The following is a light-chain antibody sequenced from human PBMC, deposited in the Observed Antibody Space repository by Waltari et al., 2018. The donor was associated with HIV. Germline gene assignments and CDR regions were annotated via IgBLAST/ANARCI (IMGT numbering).Light chain of an antibody. Sequence: QSVLTQPPSASGTPAQSVTISCSGSTSNIGRTTVSWFQQFPGTAPKVLIYGKNQRPSGVPDRFSGSKSGTSASLAISGLQSEDEADYYCASWDDSLNGPVFGGGTKLTVV. J-gene: IGLJ2*01. CDR1: TSNIGRTT. V-gene: IGLV1-44*01. CDR3: ASWDDSLNGPV. CDR2: GKN.